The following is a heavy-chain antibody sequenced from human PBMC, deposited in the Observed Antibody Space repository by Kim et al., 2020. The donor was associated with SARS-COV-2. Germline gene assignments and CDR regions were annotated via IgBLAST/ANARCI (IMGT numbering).Heavy chain of an antibody. D-gene: IGHD6-6*01. CDR2: IYWDDDK. CDR1: GFSLSISGVG. J-gene: IGHJ3*02. V-gene: IGHV2-5*02. Sequence: SGPTLVKPTQTLTLTCTFSGFSLSISGVGVGWIRQPPGKALEWLALIYWDDDKRYSPSLKSRLTITKDTSKNQVVLTMTNMDPVDTATYYCAHKSSSGDTFDIWGQGTMVTVSS. CDR3: AHKSSSGDTFDI.